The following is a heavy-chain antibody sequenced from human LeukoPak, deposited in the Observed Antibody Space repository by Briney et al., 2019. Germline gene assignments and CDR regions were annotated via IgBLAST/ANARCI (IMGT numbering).Heavy chain of an antibody. CDR2: INPGNGNT. V-gene: IGHV1-3*01. CDR3: ARDRGGSGDFDY. CDR1: GYTFTGYA. J-gene: IGHJ4*02. Sequence: ASVKVSCKASGYTFTGYAMHWVRQAPGQRLEWMGWINPGNGNTKYSQKFQGRVTITRDTSASTAYMELSSLRSEDTAVYYCARDRGGSGDFDYWGQGTLVTVSS. D-gene: IGHD2-15*01.